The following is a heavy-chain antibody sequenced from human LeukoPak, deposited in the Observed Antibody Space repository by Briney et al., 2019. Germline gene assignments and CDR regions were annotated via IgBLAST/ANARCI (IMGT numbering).Heavy chain of an antibody. CDR3: ARAYSSSWSVVSYGMDV. CDR1: GFTFSNYG. CDR2: ISYDGSNK. D-gene: IGHD6-13*01. V-gene: IGHV3-30*03. J-gene: IGHJ6*02. Sequence: GGSLRLSCAASGFTFSNYGMHWVRQAPGKGLEWVAFISYDGSNKYYADSVKGRFTISRDNSKNTLYLQMNSLRAEDTAVYYCARAYSSSWSVVSYGMDVWGQGTTVTVSS.